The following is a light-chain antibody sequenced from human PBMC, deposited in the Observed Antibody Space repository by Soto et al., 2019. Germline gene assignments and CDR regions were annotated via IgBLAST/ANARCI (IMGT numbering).Light chain of an antibody. CDR1: SSDVGGHNY. CDR2: EVT. CDR3: SSYRSTSYV. V-gene: IGLV2-14*01. J-gene: IGLJ1*01. Sequence: QSVLTQPASVSGSPGQSITISCAGSSSDVGGHNYVSWYQQHPGKAPKLLIYEVTNRPSGVSNRFSGSKSGNTASLTISGLQAEDEADYYCSSYRSTSYVFXTGTKVTVL.